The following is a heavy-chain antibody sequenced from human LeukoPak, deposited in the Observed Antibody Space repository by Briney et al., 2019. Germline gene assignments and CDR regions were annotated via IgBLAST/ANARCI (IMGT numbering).Heavy chain of an antibody. Sequence: SETLSVTCTVSGGSISSSSYYWSWIRQPPGRGLEWIGYVYYSGSTNFNPSLKSRVTISVDTSKNQLSLKQSSVTAADTAVYYCARVHSNHGPVDYWGQGTLVTVSS. CDR1: GGSISSSSYY. V-gene: IGHV4-61*05. J-gene: IGHJ4*02. D-gene: IGHD4-11*01. CDR2: VYYSGST. CDR3: ARVHSNHGPVDY.